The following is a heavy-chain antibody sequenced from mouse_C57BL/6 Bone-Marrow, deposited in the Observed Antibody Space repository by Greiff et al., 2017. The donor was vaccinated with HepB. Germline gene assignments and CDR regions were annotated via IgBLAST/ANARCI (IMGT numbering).Heavy chain of an antibody. J-gene: IGHJ4*01. V-gene: IGHV14-4*01. CDR2: IDPENGDT. Sequence: EVKLMESGAELVRPGASVKLSCTASGFNIKDDYMHWVKQRPEQGLEWIGWIDPENGDTEYASKFQGKATITADTSSNTAYLQLSSLTSEDTAVYYCTSLYYDYDGPYYYAMDYWGQGTSVTVSS. CDR3: TSLYYDYDGPYYYAMDY. D-gene: IGHD2-4*01. CDR1: GFNIKDDY.